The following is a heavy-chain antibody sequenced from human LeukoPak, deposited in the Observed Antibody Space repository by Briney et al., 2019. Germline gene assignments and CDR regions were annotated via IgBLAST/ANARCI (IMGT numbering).Heavy chain of an antibody. V-gene: IGHV3-7*01. Sequence: PGVSLRLSCAASGFTFSNSWMAWVRQAPGQGLEWLANIKQDESAKHYSDSVKGRFTIYRDNAKNSLFLQMNGLRAEDAALYYCARETDGSLDYWGQGTLVTVSS. J-gene: IGHJ4*02. CDR1: GFTFSNSW. CDR2: IKQDESAK. CDR3: ARETDGSLDY. D-gene: IGHD5-24*01.